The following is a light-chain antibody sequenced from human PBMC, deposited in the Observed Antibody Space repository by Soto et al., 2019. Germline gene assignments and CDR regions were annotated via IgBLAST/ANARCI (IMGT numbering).Light chain of an antibody. CDR1: SSDVGGFEY. Sequence: QPVLSQPASVSGSPGQSITISCTGTSSDVGGFEYVSWYQHQPGKAPKLIIYDVTKRPSGVSNRFSGSKSGNTASLTISGIQAEDEGDYYCGSITRSSTSVFGTGTQLTVL. J-gene: IGLJ7*01. V-gene: IGLV2-14*01. CDR2: DVT. CDR3: GSITRSSTSV.